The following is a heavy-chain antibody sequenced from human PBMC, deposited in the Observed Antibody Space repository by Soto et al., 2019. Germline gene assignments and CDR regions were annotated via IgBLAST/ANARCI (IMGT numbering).Heavy chain of an antibody. V-gene: IGHV3-21*01. D-gene: IGHD2-15*01. J-gene: IGHJ4*02. Sequence: LAWGVSGFTSSDDYGYRLSKKKGKMLEWFSSISISSSYIFQADSVRGRITISRDNAKKSLYLQMNSLRVEDTAFYYCARNVEPGATRPYLHYWGKGTLVYVS. CDR3: ARNVEPGATRPYLHY. CDR1: GFTSSDDY. CDR2: ISISSSYI.